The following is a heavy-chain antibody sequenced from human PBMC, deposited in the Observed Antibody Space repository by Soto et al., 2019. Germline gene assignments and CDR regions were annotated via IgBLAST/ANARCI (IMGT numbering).Heavy chain of an antibody. CDR3: AKDGGRGPIWYDSSGYYSPPPADY. Sequence: PGGSLRLSCAASGFTFSSYAMSWVRQAPGKGLEWVSAISGSGGSTYYADSVKGRFTISRDNSKNTLYLQRNSLRAEDTAVYYCAKDGGRGPIWYDSSGYYSPPPADYWGQGTLVTVSS. CDR1: GFTFSSYA. CDR2: ISGSGGST. J-gene: IGHJ4*02. D-gene: IGHD3-22*01. V-gene: IGHV3-23*01.